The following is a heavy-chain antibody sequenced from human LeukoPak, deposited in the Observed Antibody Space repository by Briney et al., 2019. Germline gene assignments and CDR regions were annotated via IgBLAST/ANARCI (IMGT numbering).Heavy chain of an antibody. J-gene: IGHJ6*02. D-gene: IGHD5-18*01. CDR2: ISGSGGST. Sequence: PGGSLRLSCAASGFTFSSYAMSWVRQAPGKGLEWVSAISGSGGSTYYADSVKGRFTISRDNSKNTLYLQMNSLRAEDTAVYYCAKDGYVDTAMVIYYGMDVWGQGTTVTVSS. CDR1: GFTFSSYA. CDR3: AKDGYVDTAMVIYYGMDV. V-gene: IGHV3-23*01.